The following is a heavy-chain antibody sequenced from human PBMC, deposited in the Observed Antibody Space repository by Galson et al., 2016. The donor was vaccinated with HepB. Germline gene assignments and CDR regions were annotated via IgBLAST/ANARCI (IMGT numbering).Heavy chain of an antibody. Sequence: SLRLSCAASGFVVSTKYMSWVRQAPGTALEWVSVIYSDVSAYYADSVKGRFTISRDISKNMVDLQMNNLRAEDTAVYYCAREKGYLTNWFFHLWGRGTLVTVSS. D-gene: IGHD3-16*02. CDR3: AREKGYLTNWFFHL. CDR2: IYSDVSA. CDR1: GFVVSTKY. V-gene: IGHV3-53*05. J-gene: IGHJ2*01.